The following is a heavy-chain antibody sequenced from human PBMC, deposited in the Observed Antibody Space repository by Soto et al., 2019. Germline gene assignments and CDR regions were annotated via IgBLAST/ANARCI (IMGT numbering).Heavy chain of an antibody. D-gene: IGHD5-18*01. J-gene: IGHJ4*02. Sequence: QVQLQESGPGLVKPSETLSLTCTVSGDSVSTGPSYWSWIRQPPGKGLECIAFIYNSETTYYNPSLRSRVTISVEKSYNQFSLKLSSVTAADTGVYYCARGRGYGYGIDYWGQGTLVSVSS. CDR2: IYNSETT. CDR1: GDSVSTGPSY. CDR3: ARGRGYGYGIDY. V-gene: IGHV4-61*01.